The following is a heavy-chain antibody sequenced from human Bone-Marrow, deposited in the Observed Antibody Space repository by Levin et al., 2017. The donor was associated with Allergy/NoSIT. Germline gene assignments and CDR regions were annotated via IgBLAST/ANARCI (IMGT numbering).Heavy chain of an antibody. CDR3: ASQGANIAVAGAMGDY. CDR2: IRSKANSYAT. CDR1: GFTFSDSA. V-gene: IGHV3-73*01. D-gene: IGHD6-19*01. J-gene: IGHJ4*02. Sequence: GESLKISCAASGFTFSDSAMHWVRQPSGKGLEWVGRIRSKANSYATTYTVSLKGRFTISREESKNTAYLQMSSLKTEDTAVYYCASQGANIAVAGAMGDYWGLGTLVTVSS.